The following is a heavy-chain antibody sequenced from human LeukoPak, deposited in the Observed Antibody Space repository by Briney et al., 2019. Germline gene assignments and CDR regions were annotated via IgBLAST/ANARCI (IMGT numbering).Heavy chain of an antibody. J-gene: IGHJ4*02. D-gene: IGHD6-13*01. CDR3: ARDHYSRNDY. V-gene: IGHV3-48*02. CDR2: ISSSSSPI. Sequence: PGGSLRLSCAASGXAFNTYSVNWVRQAPGKGLEWVSYISSSSSPIYYADSVKGRFTISRDNAKNSLYLQVNSLRDEDTAVYYCARDHYSRNDYWGQGTLVTVSS. CDR1: GXAFNTYS.